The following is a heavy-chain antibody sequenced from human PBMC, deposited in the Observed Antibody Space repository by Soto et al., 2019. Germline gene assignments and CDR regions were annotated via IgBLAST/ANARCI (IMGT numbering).Heavy chain of an antibody. V-gene: IGHV1-3*05. CDR2: INAGNGNT. Sequence: QVQLVQSGAEEKKPGASVKVSCKASGYTFTSYALHWVRQAPGQRLEWMGWINAGNGNTKYSQKFQGRVTITRDTSASTDYMEMRSLRSEDTAVYYCARGITLPTPLDYWGQGTLVTVSS. CDR3: ARGITLPTPLDY. CDR1: GYTFTSYA. J-gene: IGHJ4*02. D-gene: IGHD1-20*01.